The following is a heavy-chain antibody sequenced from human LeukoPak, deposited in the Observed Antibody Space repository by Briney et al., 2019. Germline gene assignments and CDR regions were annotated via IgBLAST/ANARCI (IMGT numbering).Heavy chain of an antibody. J-gene: IGHJ4*02. Sequence: SETLSLTCTVSGGSISSYYWSWLRQPPGKGLEWLGYIYYSGSTNYNPSLKSRVTISVDTSKNQFSLKLSSVTAADTAVYYCARGSVVPAAIFGYWGQGTLVTVSS. CDR2: IYYSGST. V-gene: IGHV4-59*01. CDR1: GGSISSYY. D-gene: IGHD2-2*01. CDR3: ARGSVVPAAIFGY.